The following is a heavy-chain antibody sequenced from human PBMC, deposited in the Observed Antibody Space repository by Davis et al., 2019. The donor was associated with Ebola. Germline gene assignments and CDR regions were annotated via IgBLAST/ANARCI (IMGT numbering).Heavy chain of an antibody. V-gene: IGHV3-7*03. CDR3: ARQGIAARLFDY. J-gene: IGHJ4*02. Sequence: GESLKISCAASGFTFSSYGMHWVRQAPGKGLEWVANIKQDGSEKYYVDSVKGRFTISRDNAKNSLYLQMNSLRAEDTAVYYCARQGIAARLFDYWGQGTLITVSS. CDR1: GFTFSSYG. D-gene: IGHD6-6*01. CDR2: IKQDGSEK.